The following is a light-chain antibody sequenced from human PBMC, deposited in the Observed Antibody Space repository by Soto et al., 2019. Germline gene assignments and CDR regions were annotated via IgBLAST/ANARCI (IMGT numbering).Light chain of an antibody. CDR1: SSNIGSNY. CDR3: AAWDDSLSARV. J-gene: IGLJ3*02. Sequence: QSVLTQPPSASGTPGQRVTISCSGSSSNIGSNYVYWYQQLPGTAPKLLIYRNNQRPSGVPDRFSGSKSGTSASLAISGLRSEHEADYYCAAWDDSLSARVFGGGTKLTVL. CDR2: RNN. V-gene: IGLV1-47*01.